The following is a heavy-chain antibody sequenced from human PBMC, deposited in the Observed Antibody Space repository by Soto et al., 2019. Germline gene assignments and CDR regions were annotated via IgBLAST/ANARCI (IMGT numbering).Heavy chain of an antibody. J-gene: IGHJ4*02. D-gene: IGHD1-1*01. CDR2: ITFRGDYT. CDR1: GFTFSSYA. V-gene: IGHV3-23*01. Sequence: EVQLLESGGGLVSPGGSLRLSCAASGFTFSSYAMSWVRQAPGKGLERLAGITFRGDYTYYADSVKGRFSLSRDNSRNRLDLHMNNLKVEDTALYYCAKLSTMGVFDNWGQGTMLTVSS. CDR3: AKLSTMGVFDN.